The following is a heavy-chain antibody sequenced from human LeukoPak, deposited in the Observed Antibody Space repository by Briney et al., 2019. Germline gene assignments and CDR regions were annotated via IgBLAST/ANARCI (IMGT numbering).Heavy chain of an antibody. CDR2: ISAYNGNT. V-gene: IGHV1-18*01. D-gene: IGHD3-3*01. Sequence: GASVKVSCKASGYTFTSYGISWVRQAPGRGLEWMGWISAYNGNTNYAQKLQGRVTMTTDTSTSTAYMELRSLRSDDTAVYYCARADSNDFWSGYSYFDYWGQGTLVTVSS. CDR1: GYTFTSYG. CDR3: ARADSNDFWSGYSYFDY. J-gene: IGHJ4*02.